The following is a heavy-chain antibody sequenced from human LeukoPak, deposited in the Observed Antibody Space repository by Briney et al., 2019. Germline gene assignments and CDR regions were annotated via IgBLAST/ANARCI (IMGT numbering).Heavy chain of an antibody. Sequence: SETLSLTCAVYGGSFSGYYWSWIRQPPGKGLEWIGEINHSGGTNYSPSLKSRVTISVDTSKNQFSLRLSSVTAADTAVYFCAATFGVVIIGTNWFDPWGQGTLVTVSS. D-gene: IGHD3-3*01. CDR1: GGSFSGYY. CDR3: AATFGVVIIGTNWFDP. J-gene: IGHJ5*02. V-gene: IGHV4-34*01. CDR2: INHSGGT.